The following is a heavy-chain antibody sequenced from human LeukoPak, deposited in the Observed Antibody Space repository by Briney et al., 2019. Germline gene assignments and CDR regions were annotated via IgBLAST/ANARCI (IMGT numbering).Heavy chain of an antibody. V-gene: IGHV5-51*01. Sequence: YPGDSDTRYSPSFQGQVTISADKSISTAYLQWSSLKASDTAMYYCASRRVAAAGAHDAFDIWGQGTMVTVSS. J-gene: IGHJ3*02. CDR3: ASRRVAAAGAHDAFDI. CDR2: YPGDSDT. D-gene: IGHD6-25*01.